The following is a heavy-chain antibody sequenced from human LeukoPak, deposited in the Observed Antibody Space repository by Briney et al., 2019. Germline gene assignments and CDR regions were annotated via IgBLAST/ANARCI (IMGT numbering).Heavy chain of an antibody. Sequence: PGGSLRLSCAASGFTFSNYGMHWVRQAPGKGLERVAFTSYGGSNEYYADSVRGRFTISRVNSKDTLYLQMNSLRVEDTAVNFCAKGYGSGSYLIDYWGQGTLVTVSS. CDR1: GFTFSNYG. V-gene: IGHV3-30*18. D-gene: IGHD3-10*01. J-gene: IGHJ4*02. CDR3: AKGYGSGSYLIDY. CDR2: TSYGGSNE.